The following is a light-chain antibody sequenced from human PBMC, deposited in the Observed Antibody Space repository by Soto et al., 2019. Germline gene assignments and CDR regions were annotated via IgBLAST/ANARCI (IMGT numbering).Light chain of an antibody. CDR2: GVS. CDR1: QRLSASD. J-gene: IGKJ1*01. Sequence: EIVLTQSPGTLSLSPGQRATLSCMASQRLSASDIAWYQQKPGQAPKFLIYGVSSRATGIPDRFSGSGSGTDFTLTISRLEPEDVAVYYCQQYGSSLWTFGQGTKVDIK. CDR3: QQYGSSLWT. V-gene: IGKV3-20*01.